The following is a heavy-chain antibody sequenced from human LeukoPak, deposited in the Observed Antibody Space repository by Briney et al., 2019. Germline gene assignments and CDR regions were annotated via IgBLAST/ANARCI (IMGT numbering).Heavy chain of an antibody. CDR3: ARSGYYLDSSGYFYSHYYYYMDI. Sequence: PSETLSLTCTVSGGSISSYYWSWIRQPPGKGLEWIGYIYYSGNSNSNPSLKSRVTISVDTSKNQFSLKLSSVTAADTAVYYCARSGYYLDSSGYFYSHYYYYMDIWGKGTTVTISS. J-gene: IGHJ6*03. D-gene: IGHD3-22*01. CDR1: GGSISSYY. CDR2: IYYSGNS. V-gene: IGHV4-59*08.